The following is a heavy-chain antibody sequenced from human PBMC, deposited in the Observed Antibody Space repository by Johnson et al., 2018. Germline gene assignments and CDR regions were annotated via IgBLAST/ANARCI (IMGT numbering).Heavy chain of an antibody. CDR2: ISSSSSTI. J-gene: IGHJ6*02. CDR3: AKGATEYCSAGNCYSYYYYGMDC. V-gene: IGHV3-48*01. CDR1: GFTVSRYY. Sequence: VRLVESGGGLIQQRGSLRLSCAVSGFTVSRYYMNWVRQAPGKGLEWVSYISSSSSTIYNAASVKGRFTISRDNAKNSLYLQMNSLRAEDTAVYYCAKGATEYCSAGNCYSYYYYGMDCWGHGTTVTVSS. D-gene: IGHD2-15*01.